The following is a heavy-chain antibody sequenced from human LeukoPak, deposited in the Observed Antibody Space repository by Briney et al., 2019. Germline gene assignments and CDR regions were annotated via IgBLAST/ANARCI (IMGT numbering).Heavy chain of an antibody. D-gene: IGHD6-13*01. J-gene: IGHJ3*02. CDR3: ARDLDSPRTGYSGSWRDDAFDI. Sequence: ASVKVSCKASGGTFSSYAMNWVRQAPGQGLEWMGWINTNTGNPTYAQGFTGRFVFSLDTSVSTAYLQISSLKAEDTAVYYCARDLDSPRTGYSGSWRDDAFDIWGQGTMVTVSS. CDR1: GGTFSSYA. V-gene: IGHV7-4-1*02. CDR2: INTNTGNP.